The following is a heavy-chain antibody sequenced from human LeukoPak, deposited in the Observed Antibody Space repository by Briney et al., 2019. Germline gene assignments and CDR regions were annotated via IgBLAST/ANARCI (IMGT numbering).Heavy chain of an antibody. D-gene: IGHD3-9*01. V-gene: IGHV4-34*08. CDR3: ATLQDYDILTGLYGMDV. CDR2: INHSGST. CDR1: GFTFSSYS. Sequence: GSLRLSCAASGFTFSSYSMNWIRQPPGKGLEWIGEINHSGSTNYNPSLKSRVTISVDTSKNQFSLKLSSVTAADTAVYYCATLQDYDILTGLYGMDVWGQGTTVTVSS. J-gene: IGHJ6*02.